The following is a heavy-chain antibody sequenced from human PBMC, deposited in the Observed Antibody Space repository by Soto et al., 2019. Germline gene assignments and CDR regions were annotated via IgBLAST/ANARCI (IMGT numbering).Heavy chain of an antibody. CDR2: IAPAVDMA. J-gene: IGHJ4*02. Sequence: SVKVSCKAPGGTFSKYAISWVRQAPGQGLEWMGGIAPAVDMADSAQKFQGRVTIIADKSTSTVYVELRNLRSEDTAVYYCARALVVIPASALYSFDYWGQGTLVTVSS. CDR3: ARALVVIPASALYSFDY. V-gene: IGHV1-69*10. CDR1: GGTFSKYA. D-gene: IGHD2-15*01.